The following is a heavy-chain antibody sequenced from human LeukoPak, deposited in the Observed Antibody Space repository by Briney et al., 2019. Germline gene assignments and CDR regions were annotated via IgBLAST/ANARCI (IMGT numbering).Heavy chain of an antibody. D-gene: IGHD6-13*01. CDR2: ISYDGNNK. CDR3: AKEGAAEQQLSGYFDL. V-gene: IGHV3-30*18. J-gene: IGHJ2*01. Sequence: QPGRSLRLSCAASGFTFSRYGMHWVRQAPGKGLEWVAVISYDGNNKYYADSVKGRFTVSRDNSKNTLYLQLNSLRAEDTAVYYCAKEGAAEQQLSGYFDLWGGGTLVTVSS. CDR1: GFTFSRYG.